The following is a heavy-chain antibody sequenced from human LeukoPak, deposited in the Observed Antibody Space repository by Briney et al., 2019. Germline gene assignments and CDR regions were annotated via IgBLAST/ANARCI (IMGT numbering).Heavy chain of an antibody. Sequence: GGSLRLSCAASGFTFSTYSMNWVRQAPGKGLEWVSSISSSSNYICYADSVKGRFTISRDNAKNSLYLQMNSLRAEDTAVYYCASLYYHDSAWGQGTLVTVSS. CDR3: ASLYYHDSA. J-gene: IGHJ5*02. V-gene: IGHV3-21*01. CDR1: GFTFSTYS. D-gene: IGHD3-22*01. CDR2: ISSSSNYI.